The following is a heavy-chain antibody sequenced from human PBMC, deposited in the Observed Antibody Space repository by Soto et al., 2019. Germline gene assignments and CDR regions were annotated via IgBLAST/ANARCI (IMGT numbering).Heavy chain of an antibody. CDR2: ISGSGGST. CDR1: GLTFSSYA. V-gene: IGHV3-23*01. D-gene: IGHD6-19*01. J-gene: IGHJ4*02. Sequence: GGSLRLSCAASGLTFSSYAMSWVRQAPGKGLEWVSAISGSGGSTYYADSVKGRFTISRDNSKNTLYLQMNSLRAEDTAVYYCAKDYENGWPTYYFDYWGQGTLVTVSS. CDR3: AKDYENGWPTYYFDY.